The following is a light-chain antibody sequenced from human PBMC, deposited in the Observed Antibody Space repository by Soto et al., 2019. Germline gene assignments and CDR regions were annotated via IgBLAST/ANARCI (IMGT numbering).Light chain of an antibody. V-gene: IGLV2-14*01. Sequence: QSALTQPASVSESPGQSITIPCTGTSSDIGGYNYVSWYQQSPGKAPKLLIFDVTNRPSGVSNRFSGSKSGNTASLTISGIQAEDEAIYYCSSYTSSSTLVVFGGGTKLTVL. CDR3: SSYTSSSTLVV. CDR1: SSDIGGYNY. J-gene: IGLJ2*01. CDR2: DVT.